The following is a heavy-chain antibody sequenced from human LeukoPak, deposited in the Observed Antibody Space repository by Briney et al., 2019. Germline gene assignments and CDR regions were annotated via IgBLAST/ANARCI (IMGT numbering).Heavy chain of an antibody. V-gene: IGHV4-39*07. CDR1: GASISTSSHY. CDR2: FYYTGST. Sequence: KPSETLSLTCSVSGASISTSSHYWGWIRQPPGKALEWIGTFYYTGSTFYNPSLKSRVTISEDTSEDQFSLKLTSVTAADTAVYYCVSTNDQLHYDSSGYYGYWGQGILVTVSS. CDR3: VSTNDQLHYDSSGYYGY. D-gene: IGHD3-22*01. J-gene: IGHJ4*02.